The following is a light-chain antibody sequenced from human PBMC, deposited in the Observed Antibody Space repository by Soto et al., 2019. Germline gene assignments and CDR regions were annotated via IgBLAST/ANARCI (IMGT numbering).Light chain of an antibody. CDR2: DAS. V-gene: IGKV3-20*01. J-gene: IGKJ3*01. CDR1: STVTSNS. CDR3: QQFGTSPGT. Sequence: EIVLTQSPGTLSLSPGERATLSCRTRSTVTSNSLAWYQHKLGQAPRLLIYDASSRATGIPDRFSGSGSGTDFTLTISILEPEDFAVYFCQQFGTSPGTFGPGTKVDIK.